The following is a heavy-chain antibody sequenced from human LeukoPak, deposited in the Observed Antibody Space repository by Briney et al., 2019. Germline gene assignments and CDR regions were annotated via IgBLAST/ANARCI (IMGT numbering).Heavy chain of an antibody. CDR1: GYSISSGYY. J-gene: IGHJ6*03. CDR3: ARAFYPGYYSYMAV. Sequence: SETLSLTCTVSGYSISSGYYWGWIRQPPGKGLEWIGSIYYTGGTYYNPSLKSRVTISVDTSKNQFSLKLSSVTAADTAVYYCARAFYPGYYSYMAVWGKGTTVTVSS. V-gene: IGHV4-38-2*02. CDR2: IYYTGGT. D-gene: IGHD3-3*02.